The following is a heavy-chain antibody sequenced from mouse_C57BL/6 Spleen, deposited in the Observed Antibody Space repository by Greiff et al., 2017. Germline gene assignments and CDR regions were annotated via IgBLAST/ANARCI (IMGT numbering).Heavy chain of an antibody. J-gene: IGHJ3*01. CDR3: ARDTDGTQPFFY. D-gene: IGHD1-1*01. V-gene: IGHV5-4*01. Sequence: EVKLVESGGGLVKPGGSLKLSCAASGFTFSSYAMSWVRQTPEKRLEWVATISDGGSYTYYPDNVKGRFTISRDNAKNNLYLQMSHLKSEDTAMYYCARDTDGTQPFFYWGQGTLVTVSA. CDR2: ISDGGSYT. CDR1: GFTFSSYA.